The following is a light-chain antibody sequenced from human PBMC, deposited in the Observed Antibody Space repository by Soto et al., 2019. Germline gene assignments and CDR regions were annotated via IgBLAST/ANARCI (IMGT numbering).Light chain of an antibody. Sequence: SSELTQPPSVSVSPGQTASIICSGDKLGDKYACWYQQKSGQSPVLVIYEDRKRPSGIPERFSGSNSGNTATLTISGTQGMDEADYYCQAWDRGTVVFGGGTKLTVL. V-gene: IGLV3-1*01. CDR2: EDR. J-gene: IGLJ3*02. CDR1: KLGDKY. CDR3: QAWDRGTVV.